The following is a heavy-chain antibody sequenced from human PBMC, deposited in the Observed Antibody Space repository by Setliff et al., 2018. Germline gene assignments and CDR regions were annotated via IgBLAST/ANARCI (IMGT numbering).Heavy chain of an antibody. CDR2: VSHSGST. D-gene: IGHD2-2*01. Sequence: SETLSLTCTVSGASINNHYWAWIRQPPGKGLEWIGYVSHSGSTDYNPSLRSRVTVSVDTSRIHFSLKLRSVTAADTAVYYCARARVVPAAMGYYYYMDVWGKGTTVTVSS. V-gene: IGHV4-59*11. J-gene: IGHJ6*03. CDR3: ARARVVPAAMGYYYYMDV. CDR1: GASINNHY.